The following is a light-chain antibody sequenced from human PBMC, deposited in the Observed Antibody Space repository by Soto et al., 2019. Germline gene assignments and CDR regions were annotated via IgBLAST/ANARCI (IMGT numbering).Light chain of an antibody. J-gene: IGKJ1*01. Sequence: DIQLTQSPSFLSASIGDRVTITCRASQGISSYLAWYQQKPGKAPNLLIYTASTLQGGVPSRFSGSRSGTEFTLTSSGLQPEDSATSYCQELSTYPRTFGQGTKVEIK. CDR2: TAS. V-gene: IGKV1-9*01. CDR3: QELSTYPRT. CDR1: QGISSY.